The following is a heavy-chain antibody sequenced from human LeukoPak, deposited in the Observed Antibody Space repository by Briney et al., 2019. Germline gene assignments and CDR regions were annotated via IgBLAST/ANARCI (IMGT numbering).Heavy chain of an antibody. D-gene: IGHD7-27*01. V-gene: IGHV1-2*02. CDR1: GYTFTVYY. Sequence: ASVRVSCKASGYTFTVYYMHWVRQAPGQGLEWMGWINPNSGGSNYAQKFQGRVTMTRDTSISTAYMELSRLRSDDTAVYYCARDGNWGSLRGAFDIWGQGTVVTVSS. J-gene: IGHJ3*02. CDR2: INPNSGGS. CDR3: ARDGNWGSLRGAFDI.